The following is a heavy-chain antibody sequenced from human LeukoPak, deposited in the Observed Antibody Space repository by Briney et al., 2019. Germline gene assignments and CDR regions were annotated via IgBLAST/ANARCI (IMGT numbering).Heavy chain of an antibody. Sequence: PGGSLRLSCVGSGFTFSNYLMNWVRQAPGKGLEGVSFISSTGGTIYYADAVKGRFTVSRDNAKTSLLLQMNSLRAEDTALYYCATGYSRAAFDIWSQGTMVTVSS. CDR2: ISSTGGTI. J-gene: IGHJ3*02. CDR3: ATGYSRAAFDI. D-gene: IGHD2-15*01. V-gene: IGHV3-48*01. CDR1: GFTFSNYL.